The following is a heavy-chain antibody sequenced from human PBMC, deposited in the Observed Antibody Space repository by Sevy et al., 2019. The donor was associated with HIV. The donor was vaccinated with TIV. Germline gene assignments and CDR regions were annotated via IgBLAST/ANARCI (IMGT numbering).Heavy chain of an antibody. J-gene: IGHJ4*02. V-gene: IGHV3-11*01. Sequence: GGSLRLSCAASGFTFSDYYMSWIRQAPGKGLEWVSYISSSGSTIYYGDSVKGRFTISRDNAKNSLYLRMNSLRAEDTAVYYCARESRSDSSGPSDYWGQGTLVTVSS. CDR2: ISSSGSTI. D-gene: IGHD3-22*01. CDR3: ARESRSDSSGPSDY. CDR1: GFTFSDYY.